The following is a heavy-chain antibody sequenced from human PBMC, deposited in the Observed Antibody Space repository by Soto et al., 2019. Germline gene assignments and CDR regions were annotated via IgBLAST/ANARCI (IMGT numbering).Heavy chain of an antibody. J-gene: IGHJ6*02. Sequence: QVQLVQSGDEVRKPGSSVKVSCKASGYIFVNYGIAWVRQAPGQGLEWMGGISPYSGNTHYASKVQGRLTMTTDTSTCTAYMDLRGLTSDDTDVYYCARVDNCDPPTPPDVWGQGTMVTVSS. CDR3: ARVDNCDPPTPPDV. D-gene: IGHD5-12*01. CDR2: ISPYSGNT. V-gene: IGHV1-18*01. CDR1: GYIFVNYG.